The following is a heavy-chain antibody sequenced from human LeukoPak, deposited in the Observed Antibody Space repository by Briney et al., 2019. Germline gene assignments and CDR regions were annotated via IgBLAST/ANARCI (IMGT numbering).Heavy chain of an antibody. CDR3: ASLPRDSSYYYYGMDV. J-gene: IGHJ6*02. CDR2: INHSGST. Sequence: SETLSLTCAVYGGSFSGYYWSWIRQPPGKGLEWIGEINHSGSTNYNPSLKSRVTISVDTSKNQFSLKLSSVTAADTAVYYCASLPRDSSYYYYGMDVWGQGNTVTVSS. V-gene: IGHV4-34*01. CDR1: GGSFSGYY. D-gene: IGHD2-15*01.